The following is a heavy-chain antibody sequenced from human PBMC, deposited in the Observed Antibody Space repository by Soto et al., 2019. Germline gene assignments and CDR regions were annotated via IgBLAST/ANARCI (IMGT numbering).Heavy chain of an antibody. CDR3: ARDKTFGGTIGSAFDS. CDR1: GFTFNNYG. D-gene: IGHD3-16*01. Sequence: GGSLRLSCAASGFTFNNYGMHWVRQAPGKGLEWVAVIWYDASHKYYADSVKGRFTISRDNSKNTLYLQMSSLRGEDTAVYYCARDKTFGGTIGSAFDSWGQGTLVTVSS. V-gene: IGHV3-33*01. J-gene: IGHJ4*02. CDR2: IWYDASHK.